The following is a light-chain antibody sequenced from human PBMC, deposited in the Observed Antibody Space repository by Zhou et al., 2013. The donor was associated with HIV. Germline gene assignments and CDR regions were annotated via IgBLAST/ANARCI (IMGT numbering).Light chain of an antibody. V-gene: IGKV1-5*03. CDR2: QTS. CDR3: QQYNTFPIT. J-gene: IGKJ5*01. Sequence: DIRMTQSPSTLSASVGDRVTITCRASQNINGWLAWYQQKPGNAPKLLVYQTSYLETWVSPRFSGSRSGTEFTLTISSLQPDDFATYYCQQYNTFPITFGRGTRLEI. CDR1: QNINGW.